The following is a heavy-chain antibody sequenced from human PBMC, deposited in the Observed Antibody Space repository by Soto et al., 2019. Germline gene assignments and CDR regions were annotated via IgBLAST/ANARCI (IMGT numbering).Heavy chain of an antibody. Sequence: EVQLVESGGGLVQPGGSLRLSCAASGFTFSSYDMNWVRQAPGKGLEWISYISTSSRAIHYADSVKGRFTISRENVKNSLYLQMNSLRDEDTAVYYCARDRGYCNGGSCYYMAVWGKGTTGTVSS. D-gene: IGHD2-15*01. J-gene: IGHJ6*03. V-gene: IGHV3-48*02. CDR1: GFTFSSYD. CDR2: ISTSSRAI. CDR3: ARDRGYCNGGSCYYMAV.